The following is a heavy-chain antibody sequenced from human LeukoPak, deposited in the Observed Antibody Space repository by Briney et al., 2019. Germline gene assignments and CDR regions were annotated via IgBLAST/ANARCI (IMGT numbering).Heavy chain of an antibody. Sequence: SVKVSCKASGFTFTSSAMQWVRQARGQRLEWVGWIFVGSGNKNYAQKFQERVTITSDMSTSTAYMELSSLRSEDTAVYYCAAGDYGGNGTFDYWGQGTLVTVSS. CDR2: IFVGSGNK. V-gene: IGHV1-58*02. CDR1: GFTFTSSA. CDR3: AAGDYGGNGTFDY. J-gene: IGHJ4*02. D-gene: IGHD4-23*01.